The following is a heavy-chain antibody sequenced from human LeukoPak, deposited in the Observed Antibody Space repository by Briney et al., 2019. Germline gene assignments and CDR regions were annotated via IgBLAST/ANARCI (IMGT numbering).Heavy chain of an antibody. Sequence: GASVKVSRKASGYTXTGYYMHGVRQAPGQGLEWMGWINPNSGGTNYAQKFQGRVTMTRDTSISTAYMELSWLRSDDTALYYCATDYAGNSVPDYWGQGTLVTVSS. CDR3: ATDYAGNSVPDY. J-gene: IGHJ4*02. V-gene: IGHV1-2*02. D-gene: IGHD4-23*01. CDR1: GYTXTGYY. CDR2: INPNSGGT.